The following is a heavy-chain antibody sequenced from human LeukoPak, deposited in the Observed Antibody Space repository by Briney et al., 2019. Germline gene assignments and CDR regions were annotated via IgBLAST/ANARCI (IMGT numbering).Heavy chain of an antibody. J-gene: IGHJ4*02. V-gene: IGHV4-39*07. CDR1: GGSISSSSYY. CDR2: IYYSGST. CDR3: ARDREGSFFDY. D-gene: IGHD1-26*01. Sequence: SETLSLTCTVSGGSISSSSYYWGWVRQPPGKGLEWIGSIYYSGSTYYNPSLKSRVTISVDTSKNQFSLKLSSVTAADTAVYYCARDREGSFFDYWGQGTLVTVSS.